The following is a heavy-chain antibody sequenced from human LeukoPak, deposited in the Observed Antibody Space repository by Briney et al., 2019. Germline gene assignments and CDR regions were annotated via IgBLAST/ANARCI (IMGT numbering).Heavy chain of an antibody. CDR3: ASSSSNYYYYYMDV. D-gene: IGHD6-6*01. Sequence: ASVKVSCKASGYTFTGYYMHWVRQAPGQGLEWMGIINPSGGSTSYAQKFQGRVTMTRDMSTSTVYMELSSLRSEDTAVYYCASSSSNYYYYYMDVWGKGTTVTVSS. J-gene: IGHJ6*03. CDR1: GYTFTGYY. V-gene: IGHV1-46*01. CDR2: INPSGGST.